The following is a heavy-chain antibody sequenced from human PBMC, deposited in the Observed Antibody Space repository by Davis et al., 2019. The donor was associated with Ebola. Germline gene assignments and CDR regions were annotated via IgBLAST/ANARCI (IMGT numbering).Heavy chain of an antibody. CDR2: INPNSGGT. Sequence: AASVKLSCKASGYTFTGYYMHWVRQAPGQGLEWMGWINPNSGGTNYAQKLQGRVTMTTDTSTSTAYMELRSLRSDDTAVYYCARGYGSGWYSYWGQGTLVTVSS. J-gene: IGHJ4*02. V-gene: IGHV1-2*02. CDR1: GYTFTGYY. D-gene: IGHD6-19*01. CDR3: ARGYGSGWYSY.